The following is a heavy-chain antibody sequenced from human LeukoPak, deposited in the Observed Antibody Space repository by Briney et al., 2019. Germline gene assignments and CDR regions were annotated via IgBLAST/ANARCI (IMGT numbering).Heavy chain of an antibody. CDR2: ISSSSSYI. CDR1: GFTFSSYS. CDR3: ARYSGGPGDPGGFDS. Sequence: GGSLRLSCAASGFTFSSYSMNWVRQAPGEGREWVSSISSSSSYIYYADSVKGRFTISRDNAKNSLYLQMNSLRAEDTARYYCARYSGGPGDPGGFDSWGQGTLVTVSS. V-gene: IGHV3-21*01. J-gene: IGHJ4*02. D-gene: IGHD2-21*01.